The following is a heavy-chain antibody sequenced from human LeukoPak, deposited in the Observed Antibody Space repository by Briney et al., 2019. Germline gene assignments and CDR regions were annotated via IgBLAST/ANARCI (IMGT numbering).Heavy chain of an antibody. V-gene: IGHV4-4*07. J-gene: IGHJ4*02. CDR2: ISTTGSP. Sequence: SETLSLTCNISGASLKTFYWTWLRQPAGEGLEWIGRISTTGSPNYNAYLKSRLSISMDTSRSQFSLKLSSVTAADTAVYYCAREAGISRPLDYWGQGTLVTVSS. CDR1: GASLKTFY. CDR3: AREAGISRPLDY.